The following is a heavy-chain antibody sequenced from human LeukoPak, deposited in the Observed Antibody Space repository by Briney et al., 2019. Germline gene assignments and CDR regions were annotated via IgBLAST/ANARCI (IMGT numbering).Heavy chain of an antibody. CDR2: ISWNSGSI. V-gene: IGHV3-9*01. CDR3: AKGGCGLASRFDY. CDR1: GFTFDDYA. Sequence: GGSLRLSCAASGFTFDDYAMHWVRQAPGKGLEWVAGISWNSGSIGYADSVKGRFTISRDNAKNSLYLQMNSLRAEDTALYYCAKGGCGLASRFDYWGQGTLVTVSS. D-gene: IGHD6-19*01. J-gene: IGHJ4*02.